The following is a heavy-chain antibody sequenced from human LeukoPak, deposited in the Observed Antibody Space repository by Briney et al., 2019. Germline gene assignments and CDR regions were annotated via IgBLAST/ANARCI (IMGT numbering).Heavy chain of an antibody. V-gene: IGHV1-18*01. CDR2: ISGHNGNT. Sequence: ASVKVSCKASGYIFTSYGISWVRQAPGQGLEWMGWISGHNGNTNYAQKFQGRVTMTEDTSTDTAYMELSSLRSEDTAVYYCATVPVNYYDSSGYSTSLDYWGQGTLVTVSS. CDR1: GYIFTSYG. CDR3: ATVPVNYYDSSGYSTSLDY. J-gene: IGHJ4*02. D-gene: IGHD3-22*01.